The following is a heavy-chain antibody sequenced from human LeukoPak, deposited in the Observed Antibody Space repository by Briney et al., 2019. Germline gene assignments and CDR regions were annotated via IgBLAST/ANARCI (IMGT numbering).Heavy chain of an antibody. Sequence: GESLKISCKGSGYSFTSYWIGWVRQMPGKGLEWMGIIYPGDSDIRYSPSFQGQVTISADKSISTAYLQWSSLKASDTAMYYCARFARGYCGGDCYPKYWGQGTLVTVSS. CDR1: GYSFTSYW. D-gene: IGHD2-21*02. V-gene: IGHV5-51*01. CDR2: IYPGDSDI. J-gene: IGHJ4*02. CDR3: ARFARGYCGGDCYPKY.